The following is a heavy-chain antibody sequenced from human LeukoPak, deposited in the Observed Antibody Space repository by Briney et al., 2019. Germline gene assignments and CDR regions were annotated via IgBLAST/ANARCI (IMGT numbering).Heavy chain of an antibody. CDR2: VYYSGST. D-gene: IGHD6-13*01. CDR1: GGSISSYY. CDR3: ARRAAAGTFRFFDY. Sequence: PSETLSLTCTVSGGSISSYYWSWIRQPPGKGLEWIGYVYYSGSTNYNPSLKSRVTISVDKSKNQFSLKLSSVTAADTAVYYCARRAAAGTFRFFDYWGQGTLVTVSS. J-gene: IGHJ4*02. V-gene: IGHV4-59*12.